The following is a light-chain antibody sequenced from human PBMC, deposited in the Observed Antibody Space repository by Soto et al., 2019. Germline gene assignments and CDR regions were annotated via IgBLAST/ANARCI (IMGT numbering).Light chain of an antibody. V-gene: IGLV2-14*01. CDR3: SSYTSSSTVV. CDR2: EVT. J-gene: IGLJ2*01. Sequence: QSALTQPASVSGSPGQSITISCTGTTSDIDNYNYVSWYQQHPGKAPEIMIYEVTNRPSGISKRFSGSKSGNTASLTISGLQADDEADYYCSSYTSSSTVVFGGGTKLTVL. CDR1: TSDIDNYNY.